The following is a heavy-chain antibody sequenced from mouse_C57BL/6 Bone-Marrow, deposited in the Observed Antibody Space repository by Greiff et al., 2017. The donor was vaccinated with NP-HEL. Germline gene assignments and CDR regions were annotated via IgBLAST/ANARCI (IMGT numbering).Heavy chain of an antibody. CDR3: ERRRGRRDFDY. V-gene: IGHV1-81*01. J-gene: IGHJ2*01. CDR1: GYTFTSYG. Sequence: QVQLKESGAELARPGASVKLSCTASGYTFTSYGIRWVKQRPGQGLEWIGEIYPRSGNTYYNETFKGQATLTADKSSSTAYMELRSLTSEDSAVYFCERRRGRRDFDYWGQGTTLTVSS. CDR2: IYPRSGNT.